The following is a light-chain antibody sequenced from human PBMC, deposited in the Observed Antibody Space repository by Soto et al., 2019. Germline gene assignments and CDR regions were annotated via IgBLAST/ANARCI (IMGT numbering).Light chain of an antibody. CDR3: QQYGSSHLT. J-gene: IGKJ4*01. CDR2: DAS. Sequence: EIVLTQSPATLSLSPGERASLSCRASQSVSSYLAWYQQKPGQAPRLLIYDASNRATGIPARFSGSGSGTDFTLTISRLEPEDFAVYYCQQYGSSHLTFGGGTKVDI. V-gene: IGKV3-20*01. CDR1: QSVSSY.